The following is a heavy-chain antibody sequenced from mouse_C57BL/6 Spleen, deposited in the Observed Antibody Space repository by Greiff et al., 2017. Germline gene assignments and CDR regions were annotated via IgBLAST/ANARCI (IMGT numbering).Heavy chain of an antibody. CDR3: ARDPGQGPLDY. V-gene: IGHV5-4*01. D-gene: IGHD3-2*02. Sequence: EVHLVESGGGLVKPGGSLKLSCAASGFTFSSYAMSWVRQTPEKRLEWVATISDGGSYTYYPDNVKGRFTISRDNAKNNLYLQMSHLKSEDTAMYYCARDPGQGPLDYWGQGTTLTVSS. CDR2: ISDGGSYT. J-gene: IGHJ2*01. CDR1: GFTFSSYA.